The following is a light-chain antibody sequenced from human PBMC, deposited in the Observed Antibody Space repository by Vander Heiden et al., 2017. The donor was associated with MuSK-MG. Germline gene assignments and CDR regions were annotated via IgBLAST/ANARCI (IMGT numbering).Light chain of an antibody. CDR1: QSVSSN. CDR2: GAS. CDR3: QQDNTLRT. Sequence: EIVMTQSPATLSVSPGERATLSCRASQSVSSNLAWYQQKPGQAPRLLIYGASNSANGIPDRFSGSGYETEFTLTSSSRQSEDFAVYYAQQDNTLRTFGQGTKVEIK. J-gene: IGKJ1*01. V-gene: IGKV3-15*01.